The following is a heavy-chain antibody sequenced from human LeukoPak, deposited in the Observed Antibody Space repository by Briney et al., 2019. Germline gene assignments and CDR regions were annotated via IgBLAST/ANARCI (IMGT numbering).Heavy chain of an antibody. CDR2: ISSSSSYI. Sequence: GGSLRLSCAASGFTFSSYSMNWVCQAPGKGLEWVSSISSSSSYIYYADSVKGRFTISRDNAKNSLYLQMNSLRAEDTAVYYCARDKHTMVRGVTPFDYWGQGTLVTVSS. CDR1: GFTFSSYS. V-gene: IGHV3-21*01. D-gene: IGHD3-10*01. J-gene: IGHJ4*02. CDR3: ARDKHTMVRGVTPFDY.